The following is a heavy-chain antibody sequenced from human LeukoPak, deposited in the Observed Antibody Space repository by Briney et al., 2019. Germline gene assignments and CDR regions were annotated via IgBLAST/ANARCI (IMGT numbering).Heavy chain of an antibody. D-gene: IGHD3-22*01. Sequence: GGSLRLSRAASGFTFSSYAMSWVRQAPGKGLEWVSAISGSGGSTYYADSVKGRFTISRDNSKNTLYLQMNSLRAEDTAVYYCAKDSNYYDSSGYYYKRLHDAFDIWGQGTMVTVSS. V-gene: IGHV3-23*01. J-gene: IGHJ3*02. CDR1: GFTFSSYA. CDR3: AKDSNYYDSSGYYYKRLHDAFDI. CDR2: ISGSGGST.